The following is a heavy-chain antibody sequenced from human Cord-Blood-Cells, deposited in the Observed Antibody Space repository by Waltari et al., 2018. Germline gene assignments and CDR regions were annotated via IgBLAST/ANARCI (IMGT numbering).Heavy chain of an antibody. D-gene: IGHD6-6*01. Sequence: QVQLVQSGPEVKKPGAAVKVSCKASGYTFTGSYMHWVRQAPGQGLEWMGWINPNSGGTNYAQKFQGRVTMTRDTSISTAYMELSRLRSDDTAVYYGARVRVSYSSSSVAFDIWGQGTMVTVSS. V-gene: IGHV1-2*02. CDR3: ARVRVSYSSSSVAFDI. J-gene: IGHJ3*02. CDR1: GYTFTGSY. CDR2: INPNSGGT.